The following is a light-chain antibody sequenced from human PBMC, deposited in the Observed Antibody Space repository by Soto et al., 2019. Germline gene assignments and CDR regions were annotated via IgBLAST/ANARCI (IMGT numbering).Light chain of an antibody. Sequence: EIVLTQSPATLSVSPGERATLSCRASQSVNQKLGWYQQKPGQAPRLLIYVASYRATGIPARFSGSGSGTEYTLTISNRQAEDFAVYYCQQFNNWPHPFGQGTRLEIK. J-gene: IGKJ2*01. CDR3: QQFNNWPHP. CDR1: QSVNQK. V-gene: IGKV3-15*01. CDR2: VAS.